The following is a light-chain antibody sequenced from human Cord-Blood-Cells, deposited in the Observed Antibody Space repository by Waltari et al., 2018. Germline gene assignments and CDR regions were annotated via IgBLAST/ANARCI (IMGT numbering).Light chain of an antibody. J-gene: IGKJ2*01. Sequence: DVVMTQSPLSLPVTLGQPASISCRSSQSLEYSDGNTYLNWFQQRPGQSPRRLIYKVSNRDSGVPDRFRGSGSGTDFTMKFSRVEAEDVGGYYCMQGTLFLPYTVGQETKLVTK. CDR2: KVS. CDR1: QSLEYSDGNTY. CDR3: MQGTLFLPYT. V-gene: IGKV2-30*01.